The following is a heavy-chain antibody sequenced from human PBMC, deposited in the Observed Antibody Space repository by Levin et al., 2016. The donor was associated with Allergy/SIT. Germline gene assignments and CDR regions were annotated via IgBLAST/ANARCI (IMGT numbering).Heavy chain of an antibody. D-gene: IGHD3-10*01. J-gene: IGHJ6*03. CDR2: IYHSGST. CDR3: ARLAQPRLYYYGSGSYYYYMDV. Sequence: WIRQPPGKGLEWIGEIYHSGSTNYNPSLKSRVTISVDKSKNQFSLKLSSVTAADTAVYYCARLAQPRLYYYGSGSYYYYMDVWGKGTTVTVSS. V-gene: IGHV4-4*02.